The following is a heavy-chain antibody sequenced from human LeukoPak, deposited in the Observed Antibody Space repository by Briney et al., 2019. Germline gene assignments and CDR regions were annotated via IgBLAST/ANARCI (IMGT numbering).Heavy chain of an antibody. Sequence: EPSETLSLTCAVYGGSFSGYYWSWIRKPPGKGLEWIGEINHSGSTNYNPSLKSRVTISVDTSKNQFSLKLSSVTAADTAVYYCARDGVPAYSSSWDVWGQGTTVTVSS. D-gene: IGHD6-13*01. CDR1: GGSFSGYY. J-gene: IGHJ6*02. CDR2: INHSGST. V-gene: IGHV4-34*01. CDR3: ARDGVPAYSSSWDV.